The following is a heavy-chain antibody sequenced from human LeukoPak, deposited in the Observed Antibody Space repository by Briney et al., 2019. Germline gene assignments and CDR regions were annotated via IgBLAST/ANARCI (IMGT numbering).Heavy chain of an antibody. CDR3: ARDFYYYIDV. CDR1: GFTFSGYW. J-gene: IGHJ6*03. V-gene: IGHV3-7*01. Sequence: GGSQRLSCTASGFTFSGYWMTWVRQASGKGLEWVANIKQEGSEKHYVDSVRGRFTISRENAKNSLYLQMYSLRAEDTAVYYCARDFYYYIDVWGKGTTVTVSS. CDR2: IKQEGSEK.